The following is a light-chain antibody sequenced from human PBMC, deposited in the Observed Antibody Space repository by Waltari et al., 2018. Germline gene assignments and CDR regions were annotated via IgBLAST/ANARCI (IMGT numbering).Light chain of an antibody. CDR2: LGS. V-gene: IGKV2-28*01. Sequence: DVVVTQSPLSLPVTPGEPASISCRPRQNLLHTNGYNDLDWDLPKPGQPPQLLIFLGSHRASGVPDRFSGSGSGTEFTLKISRVEAEDVGVYYCMQALQSPWSFGQGTKVDI. CDR1: QNLLHTNGYND. J-gene: IGKJ1*01. CDR3: MQALQSPWS.